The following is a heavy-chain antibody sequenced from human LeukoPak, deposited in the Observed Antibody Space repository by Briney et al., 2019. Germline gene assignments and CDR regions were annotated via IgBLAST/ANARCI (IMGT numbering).Heavy chain of an antibody. D-gene: IGHD5-18*01. V-gene: IGHV4-34*01. Sequence: SETLSLTCAVYGGSFSGYYWSWIRQPPGKGLEWIGEINHSGSTNYNPSLKSRVTISVDTSKNQFSLKLSSVTAADTAANYCARGEYSYGYRVYFQHWGQGTLVTVSS. CDR2: INHSGST. CDR1: GGSFSGYY. CDR3: ARGEYSYGYRVYFQH. J-gene: IGHJ1*01.